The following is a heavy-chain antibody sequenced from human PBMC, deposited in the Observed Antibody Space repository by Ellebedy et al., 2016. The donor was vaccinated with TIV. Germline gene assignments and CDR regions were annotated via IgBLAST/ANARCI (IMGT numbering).Heavy chain of an antibody. Sequence: MPSETLSLTCTVSSGSISRSNYYWGWIRQPPGKGLAWIGSIHYGGSSLYNTSLKSRVTVSVDTSKNQFSLKLTSVTAADTAVYYCASFMTVAGAFVDWGQGTLVTASS. J-gene: IGHJ4*02. CDR1: SGSISRSNYY. D-gene: IGHD6-19*01. CDR2: IHYGGSS. CDR3: ASFMTVAGAFVD. V-gene: IGHV4-39*07.